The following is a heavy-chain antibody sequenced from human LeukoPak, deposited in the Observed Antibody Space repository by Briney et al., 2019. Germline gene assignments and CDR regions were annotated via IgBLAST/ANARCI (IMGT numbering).Heavy chain of an antibody. CDR1: GYTFSTHW. J-gene: IGHJ6*02. Sequence: GESLKISCKGSGYTFSTHWIGWVRQMPGNGLEWMGIIYPGDSDTRYSPSLQGQVTISADKSISTAYLQWSSLKASDTAMYYCPRDGMPGDYYYGMDVWGQGTTVTVSS. V-gene: IGHV5-51*01. CDR3: PRDGMPGDYYYGMDV. D-gene: IGHD2-2*01. CDR2: IYPGDSDT.